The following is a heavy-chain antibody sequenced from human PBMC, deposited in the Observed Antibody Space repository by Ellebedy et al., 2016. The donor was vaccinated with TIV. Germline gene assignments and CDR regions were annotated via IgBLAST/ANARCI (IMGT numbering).Heavy chain of an antibody. CDR2: INSDGSST. D-gene: IGHD3-22*01. Sequence: GGSLRLSCAASAFTFSNYWMHWVRQAPGKGLVWVSRINSDGSSTAYADSVKGRFTISRDHAKNSLYLQMNSLRAEDTAVYYCARDPMIWIFDYWGQGTLVTVSS. J-gene: IGHJ4*02. CDR3: ARDPMIWIFDY. V-gene: IGHV3-74*01. CDR1: AFTFSNYW.